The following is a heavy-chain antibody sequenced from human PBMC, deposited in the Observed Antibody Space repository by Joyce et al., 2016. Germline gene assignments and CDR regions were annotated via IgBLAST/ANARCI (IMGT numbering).Heavy chain of an antibody. J-gene: IGHJ4*02. CDR2: IYHSGNT. CDR1: GDSISSSNW. CDR3: ARLKWASDYCSGVICYSFFDY. Sequence: VQLQESGPGLVKPSGTLSLTCAVSGDSISSSNWWSWVRQPPGKGLEWIGEIYHSGNTNYNPSLKSRVTISIDKSKNQFSLKLSSVTAADTAVYYCARLKWASDYCSGVICYSFFDYWGQGTLVTVSS. V-gene: IGHV4-4*02. D-gene: IGHD2-15*01.